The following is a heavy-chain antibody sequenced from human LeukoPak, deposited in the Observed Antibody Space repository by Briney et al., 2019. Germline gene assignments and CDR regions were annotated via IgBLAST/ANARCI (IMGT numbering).Heavy chain of an antibody. D-gene: IGHD3-22*01. Sequence: QPGGSLRLSCAASGFTFSSYAMSWVRQAPGKGLGWVSAISGSGGSTYYADSAKGRFTISRDNSKNTLYLQMNSLRAEDTAVYYCAKGGSGYYPGGYWGQGTLVTVSS. J-gene: IGHJ4*02. CDR2: ISGSGGST. V-gene: IGHV3-23*01. CDR3: AKGGSGYYPGGY. CDR1: GFTFSSYA.